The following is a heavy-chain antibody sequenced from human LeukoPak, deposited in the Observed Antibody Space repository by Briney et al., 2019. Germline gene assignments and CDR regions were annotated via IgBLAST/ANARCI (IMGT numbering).Heavy chain of an antibody. CDR1: GGSISSYY. CDR2: IYYSGST. V-gene: IGHV4-59*01. D-gene: IGHD1-26*01. J-gene: IGHJ4*02. Sequence: SETLSLTCTVSGGSISSYYWSWIRQPPGEGLEWIGYIYYSGSTNYNPSLKSRVTISVDTSKNQFSLKLSSVTAADTAVYYCARDPIVGAGFDYWGQGTLVTVSS. CDR3: ARDPIVGAGFDY.